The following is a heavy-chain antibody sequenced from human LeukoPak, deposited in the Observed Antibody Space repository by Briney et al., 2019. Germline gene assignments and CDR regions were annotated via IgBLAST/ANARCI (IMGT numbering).Heavy chain of an antibody. V-gene: IGHV4-61*02. Sequence: PSETLSLTCTVSGGSISSGGYSWSWIRQPAGKGLEWIGRIYPSGSTNYNPSLKSRVTISVDTSKNQLSLKLTSVTAADTAVYYCARGDREYDILTGYYPLNWFDPWGQGTLVIVSS. J-gene: IGHJ5*02. CDR1: GGSISSGGYS. CDR2: IYPSGST. CDR3: ARGDREYDILTGYYPLNWFDP. D-gene: IGHD3-9*01.